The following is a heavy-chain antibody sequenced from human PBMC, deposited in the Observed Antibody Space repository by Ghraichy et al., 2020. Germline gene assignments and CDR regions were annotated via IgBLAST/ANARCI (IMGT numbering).Heavy chain of an antibody. D-gene: IGHD2-2*02. CDR1: GGSISSSNW. Sequence: SETLSLTCAVSGGSISSSNWWSWVRQPPGKGLEWIGEIYHSGSTNYNPSLKSRVTISVDKSKNQFSLKLSSVTAADTAVYYCARAGGWSCSSTSCYRPPIDYWGQGTLVTVSS. CDR3: ARAGGWSCSSTSCYRPPIDY. CDR2: IYHSGST. V-gene: IGHV4-4*02. J-gene: IGHJ4*02.